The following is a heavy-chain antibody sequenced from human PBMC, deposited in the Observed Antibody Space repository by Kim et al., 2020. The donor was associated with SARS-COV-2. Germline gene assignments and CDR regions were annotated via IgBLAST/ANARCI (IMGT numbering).Heavy chain of an antibody. Sequence: SVKVSCKASGGTFSSYAISWVRQAPGQGLEWMGGIIPIFGTANYAQKFQGRVTITADESTSTAYMELSSLRSEDTAVYYCARDPDGYDSSGYHYYYGMDVWGQGTTVTVSS. J-gene: IGHJ6*02. V-gene: IGHV1-69*13. D-gene: IGHD3-22*01. CDR1: GGTFSSYA. CDR2: IIPIFGTA. CDR3: ARDPDGYDSSGYHYYYGMDV.